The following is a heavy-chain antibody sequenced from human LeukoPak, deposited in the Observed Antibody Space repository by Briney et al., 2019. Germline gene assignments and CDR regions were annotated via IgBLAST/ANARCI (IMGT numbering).Heavy chain of an antibody. CDR1: GGSSSGYY. CDR3: ARGPRRAEYDFWSGYYFDY. Sequence: SETLSLTCAVYGGSSSGYYWSWIRQPPGKGLEWIGEINHSGSTNYNPSLKSRVTISVDTSKNQFSLKLSSVTAADTAVYYCARGPRRAEYDFWSGYYFDYWGQGTLVTVSS. V-gene: IGHV4-34*01. J-gene: IGHJ4*02. CDR2: INHSGST. D-gene: IGHD3-3*01.